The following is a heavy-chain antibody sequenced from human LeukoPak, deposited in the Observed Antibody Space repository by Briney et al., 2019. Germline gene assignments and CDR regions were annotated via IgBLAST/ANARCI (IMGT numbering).Heavy chain of an antibody. CDR3: AREHPSITMVRGVIIPNWFDP. V-gene: IGHV4-30-4*01. CDR1: GGSISSGDYY. CDR2: IYYSGST. J-gene: IGHJ5*02. D-gene: IGHD3-10*01. Sequence: PSETLSLTCTVSGGSISSGDYYWSWIRQPPGKGLEWIGYIYYSGSTYYNPSLKSRVTISVDTSKNQFSLKLSSVTAADTAVYYCAREHPSITMVRGVIIPNWFDPWGQGTLVTVSS.